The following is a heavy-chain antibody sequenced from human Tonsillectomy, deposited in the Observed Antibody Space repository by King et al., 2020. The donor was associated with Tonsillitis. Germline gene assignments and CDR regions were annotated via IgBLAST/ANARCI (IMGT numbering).Heavy chain of an antibody. Sequence: LQLQESGPGLVKPSETLSLTCTVSGGSISSYYWSWIRQPPGKGLEWIGYIYYSGSTNDNPSLKSRVTISVEKSKNQFSLKLSSVTAADTAVYYCARDLGYGGNSGAFDIWGQGTMVTVSS. D-gene: IGHD4-23*01. CDR3: ARDLGYGGNSGAFDI. CDR1: GGSISSYY. CDR2: IYYSGST. J-gene: IGHJ3*02. V-gene: IGHV4-59*01.